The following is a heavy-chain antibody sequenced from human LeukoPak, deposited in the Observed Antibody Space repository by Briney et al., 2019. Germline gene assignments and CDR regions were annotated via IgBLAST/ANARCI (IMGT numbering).Heavy chain of an antibody. J-gene: IGHJ6*03. CDR2: IIPILNIA. CDR1: GGTFRSYA. V-gene: IGHV1-69*04. CDR3: ARSYPGNITMVRGVTYYYYMDV. Sequence: GASVKVSCKASGGTFRSYAISWVRQAPGQGLEWMGRIIPILNIANYAQKFQGRVTITTDESTSTAYMELSSLRSEDTAVYYCARSYPGNITMVRGVTYYYYMDVWGKGTTVTVSS. D-gene: IGHD3-10*01.